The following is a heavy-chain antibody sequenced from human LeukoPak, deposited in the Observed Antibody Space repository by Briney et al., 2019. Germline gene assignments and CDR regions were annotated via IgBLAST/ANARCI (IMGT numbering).Heavy chain of an antibody. J-gene: IGHJ3*02. CDR1: GFTFSSYA. V-gene: IGHV3-30-3*01. D-gene: IGHD3-3*01. CDR3: ARWVGDANAFDI. CDR2: ISYDGSNK. Sequence: GGSLRLSCAASGFTFSSYAMHWVRQAPGKGLEWVAVISYDGSNKYYADSVKGRFTISRDKAKNSLYLQMNSLRAEDTAVYYCARWVGDANAFDIWGQGTMVTVSS.